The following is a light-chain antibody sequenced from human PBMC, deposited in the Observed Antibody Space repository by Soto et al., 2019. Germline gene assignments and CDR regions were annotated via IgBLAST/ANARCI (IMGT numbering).Light chain of an antibody. CDR2: EVN. CDR1: SCDVGGYNY. J-gene: IGLJ1*01. V-gene: IGLV2-8*01. CDR3: SSHAGSKRV. Sequence: QSVLTQPPSASGSPGQSVTLSCTGTSCDVGGYNYVSWYQQHPGKAPKLMIYEVNKRPSGVPDRFSGSKSGNTASLTVSGLQAEDEGDYYCSSHAGSKRVFGTGTKVTVL.